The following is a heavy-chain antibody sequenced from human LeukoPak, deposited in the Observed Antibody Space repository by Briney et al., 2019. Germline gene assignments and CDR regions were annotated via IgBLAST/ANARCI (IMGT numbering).Heavy chain of an antibody. CDR2: IRYDGSNK. D-gene: IGHD6-25*01. Sequence: SGGSLRLSCAASGFTFSSYGMHWVRQAPGKGLEWVAFIRYDGSNKYYADSVKGRFTISRDNSKNTLYLQMNSLRAADTAVYSCAKAGGDYYYYYYMDVWGQGTTVTVS. J-gene: IGHJ6*03. CDR3: AKAGGDYYYYYYMDV. CDR1: GFTFSSYG. V-gene: IGHV3-30*02.